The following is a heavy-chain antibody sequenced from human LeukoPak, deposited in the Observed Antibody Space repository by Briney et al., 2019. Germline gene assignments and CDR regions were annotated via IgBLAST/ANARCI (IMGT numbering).Heavy chain of an antibody. D-gene: IGHD3-22*01. CDR1: GFTFSNYA. J-gene: IGHJ4*02. Sequence: GGSLRLSCAASGFTFSNYAMGWVRQAPGKGLEWVSGTSASGYTTYCADSVKGRFTISRDNSKNTLYLQMNSLRAEDTAVYYCAKFDDYYDSSGSWFFDYWGQGTLVTVSS. V-gene: IGHV3-23*01. CDR3: AKFDDYYDSSGSWFFDY. CDR2: TSASGYTT.